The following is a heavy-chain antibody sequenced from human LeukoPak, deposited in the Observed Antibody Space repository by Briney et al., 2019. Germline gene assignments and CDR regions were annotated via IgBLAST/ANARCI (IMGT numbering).Heavy chain of an antibody. Sequence: GASVKVSCKASGYTFTSYGISWVRQAPGQGLEWMGWINPNSGGTNYAQKFQGRVTMTRDTSISTAYMELSRLRSDDTAVYYCARGPVPFYYYMDVWGKGTTVTISS. CDR3: ARGPVPFYYYMDV. CDR1: GYTFTSYG. CDR2: INPNSGGT. V-gene: IGHV1-2*02. D-gene: IGHD2-2*01. J-gene: IGHJ6*03.